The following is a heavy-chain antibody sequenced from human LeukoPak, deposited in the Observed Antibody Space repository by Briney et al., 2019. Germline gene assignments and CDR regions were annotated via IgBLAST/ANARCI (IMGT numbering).Heavy chain of an antibody. V-gene: IGHV3-23*01. J-gene: IGHJ4*02. CDR2: IRSSGGST. CDR1: GFTFSSYA. D-gene: IGHD3-10*01. CDR3: AKVRFGESGDY. Sequence: PGGSLRLSCAASGFTFSSYAMNWVRQAPGKGLEWVSAIRSSGGSTYYADSVKGRFTISRDNSKITLYLQMSSLRAEDTAVYYCAKVRFGESGDYWGQGTLVTVSS.